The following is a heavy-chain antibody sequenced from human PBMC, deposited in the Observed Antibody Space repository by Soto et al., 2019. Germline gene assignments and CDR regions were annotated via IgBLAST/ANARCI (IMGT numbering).Heavy chain of an antibody. J-gene: IGHJ6*02. CDR2: ISAYNGNT. CDR1: GYTFTSYG. Sequence: GASVKVSCKASGYTFTSYGISWVRQAPGQGLEWMGWISAYNGNTSNAQNLQGRVTMTTDTSTSTAYMELRSLRSDDTAVYYCARDQTRGDYYYYVMDVWGQGTTVTVSS. D-gene: IGHD3-16*01. CDR3: ARDQTRGDYYYYVMDV. V-gene: IGHV1-18*01.